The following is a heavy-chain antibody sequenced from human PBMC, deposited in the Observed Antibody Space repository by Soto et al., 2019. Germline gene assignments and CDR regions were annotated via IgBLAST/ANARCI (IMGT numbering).Heavy chain of an antibody. V-gene: IGHV1-46*03. J-gene: IGHJ4*02. CDR3: ARDPLAPSLGYSSSWPDPPFDY. CDR1: GYTFTSYY. Sequence: GASVKVSCKASGYTFTSYYMHWVRQAPGQGLEWMGIINPSGGSTSYAQKFQGRVTMTRDTSTSTVYMELSSLRSEDTAVYYCARDPLAPSLGYSSSWPDPPFDYWGQGTLVTVSS. D-gene: IGHD6-13*01. CDR2: INPSGGST.